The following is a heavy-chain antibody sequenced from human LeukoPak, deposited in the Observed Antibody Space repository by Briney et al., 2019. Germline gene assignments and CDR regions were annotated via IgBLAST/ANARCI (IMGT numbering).Heavy chain of an antibody. V-gene: IGHV3-66*03. CDR1: GFSVSKNY. D-gene: IGHD6-19*01. Sequence: AGGSLRLSCAASGFSVSKNYMTWVRQAPGKGLEWVSDIHTSGATYYADSVKGRFTISRDNSKNTLYLQMNSLRAEGTAVYYCARDSAAGPFDYWGQGTLVTVSS. J-gene: IGHJ4*02. CDR3: ARDSAAGPFDY. CDR2: IHTSGAT.